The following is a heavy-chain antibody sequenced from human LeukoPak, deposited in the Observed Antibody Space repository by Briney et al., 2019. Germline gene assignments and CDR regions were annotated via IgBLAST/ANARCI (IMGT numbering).Heavy chain of an antibody. CDR1: GFTFSNYW. CDR2: ISGSGGST. Sequence: GGSLRLPCAASGFTFSNYWMHWVRQAPGKGLEWVSAISGSGGSTYYADSVKGRFTISRDNSKNTLYLQMNSLRAEDTAVYYCAKVGISTYYYDSMFENYFDYWGQGTLVTVSS. D-gene: IGHD3-22*01. CDR3: AKVGISTYYYDSMFENYFDY. V-gene: IGHV3-23*01. J-gene: IGHJ4*02.